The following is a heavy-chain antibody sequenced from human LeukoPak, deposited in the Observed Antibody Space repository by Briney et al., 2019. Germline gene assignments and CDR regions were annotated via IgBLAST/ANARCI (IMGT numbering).Heavy chain of an antibody. V-gene: IGHV3-33*01. Sequence: GRSLRLSCAASGFTFSSYGMHWVRQAPGKGLVWVAVIWYDGSNKYYADSVKGRFTISRDNSKNTLYLQMNSLRAEDTAVYYCARGVIAAAGYYYYGMDVWGQGTTVTVSS. CDR3: ARGVIAAAGYYYYGMDV. J-gene: IGHJ6*02. CDR2: IWYDGSNK. CDR1: GFTFSSYG. D-gene: IGHD6-13*01.